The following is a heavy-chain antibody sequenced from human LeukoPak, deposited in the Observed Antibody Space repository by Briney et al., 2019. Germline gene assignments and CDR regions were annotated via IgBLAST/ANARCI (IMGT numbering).Heavy chain of an antibody. CDR2: ISYDGSNK. J-gene: IGHJ3*02. V-gene: IGHV3-30*18. Sequence: GGSLRLSCAASGFTFSSYGMHWVRQAPGKGLEWVAVISYDGSNKYYADSVKGRFTISRDNSKNTLYLQMNSLRAEDTAVYYCAKDSPVGDTTFVAFDIWGRGTMVTVSS. CDR1: GFTFSSYG. CDR3: AKDSPVGDTTFVAFDI. D-gene: IGHD1-26*01.